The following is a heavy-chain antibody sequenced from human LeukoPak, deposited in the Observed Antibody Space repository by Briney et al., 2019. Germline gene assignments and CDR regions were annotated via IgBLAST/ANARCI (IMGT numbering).Heavy chain of an antibody. D-gene: IGHD6-13*01. CDR3: AKDYSSWNYYYYGMDV. CDR1: GFTFSTYS. CDR2: ITSSSKTM. V-gene: IGHV3-48*01. J-gene: IGHJ6*02. Sequence: GGSLRLSCAASGFTFSTYSMNWVRQAPGRGLEWLSYITSSSKTMYYADSAKGRFTISRDNAKNSLYLHMNNLRAEDTAVYYCAKDYSSWNYYYYGMDVWGQGTTVTVSS.